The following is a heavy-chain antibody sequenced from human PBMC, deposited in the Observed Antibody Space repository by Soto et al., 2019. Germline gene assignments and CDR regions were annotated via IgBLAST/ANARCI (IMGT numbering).Heavy chain of an antibody. CDR1: GGTFSSYA. CDR3: AVAQYYGSGSYSSGY. V-gene: IGHV1-69*13. CDR2: IIPIFGTA. Sequence: ASVKVSCKASGGTFSSYAISWVRQAPGQGLEWMGGIIPIFGTANYAQKFQGRVTITADESTSTAYMELSSLRSEDTAVYYCAVAQYYGSGSYSSGYWGQGTVVTVSS. J-gene: IGHJ4*02. D-gene: IGHD3-10*01.